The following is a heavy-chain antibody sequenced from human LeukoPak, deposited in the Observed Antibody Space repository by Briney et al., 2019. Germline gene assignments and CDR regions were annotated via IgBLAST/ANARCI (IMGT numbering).Heavy chain of an antibody. CDR2: INPTSGAT. D-gene: IGHD2-15*01. V-gene: IGHV1-2*02. Sequence: ASVRVSSTSSGDTFTVYYMHCGRRAPGRRLGWMVWINPTSGATNYSQKFQGRVTITRDTSTSTAYMELSRLRSDDTAVYYCARATAKDIVVVVAANWFDYWGQGTLVTVSS. J-gene: IGHJ4*02. CDR1: GDTFTVYY. CDR3: ARATAKDIVVVVAANWFDY.